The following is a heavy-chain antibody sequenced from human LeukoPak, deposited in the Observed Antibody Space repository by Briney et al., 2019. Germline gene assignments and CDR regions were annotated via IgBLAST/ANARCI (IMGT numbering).Heavy chain of an antibody. CDR3: ARDPYSGRYGDYYYYYMDV. CDR1: GFTFSSYW. CDR2: INSDGSST. V-gene: IGHV3-74*01. D-gene: IGHD1-26*01. Sequence: PGGSLRLSCAASGFTFSSYWMHWVRQAPGKGLVWVSRINSDGSSTSYADSVKGRFTISRDNAKNSLYLQMNSLRAEDTAMYYCARDPYSGRYGDYYYYYMDVWGKGTTVTISS. J-gene: IGHJ6*03.